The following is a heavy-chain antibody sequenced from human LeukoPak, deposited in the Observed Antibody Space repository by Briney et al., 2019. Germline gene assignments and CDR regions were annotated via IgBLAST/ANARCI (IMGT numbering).Heavy chain of an antibody. V-gene: IGHV3-21*03. Sequence: GGSLRLPCAASGFTFSRYSMNWVRQAPGKGPEWVSPISSSSYIYYADSVKGRLTISRDKDKNHLFLQMNSLRDEDTAVYYFARGFWFDYRFDYWGQGNLVTVSS. D-gene: IGHD4-11*01. CDR2: ISSSSYI. CDR1: GFTFSRYS. J-gene: IGHJ4*02. CDR3: ARGFWFDYRFDY.